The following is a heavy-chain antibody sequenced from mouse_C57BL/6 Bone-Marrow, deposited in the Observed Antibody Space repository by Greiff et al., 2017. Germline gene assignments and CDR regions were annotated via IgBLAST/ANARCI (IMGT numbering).Heavy chain of an antibody. D-gene: IGHD1-1*01. J-gene: IGHJ4*01. CDR3: ARDAPYSYYAMDY. V-gene: IGHV7-1*01. CDR1: GFTFSDFY. CDR2: SRNKANDYTT. Sequence: EVKLVESGGGLVQSGRSLRLSCATSGFTFSDFYMEWVRQAPGKGLEWIAASRNKANDYTTDYSSSLKGRFIVSRNTSQIFLYLQMNALRAEDTAIYYCARDAPYSYYAMDYWGQGTSVTVSS.